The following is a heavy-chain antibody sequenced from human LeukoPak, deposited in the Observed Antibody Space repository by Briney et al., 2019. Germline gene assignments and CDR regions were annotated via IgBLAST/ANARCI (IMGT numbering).Heavy chain of an antibody. D-gene: IGHD3-22*01. CDR1: GYSITSAYY. J-gene: IGHJ5*02. CDR3: ARVFPHYYDSRINWFDP. Sequence: SETLSLTCPVSGYSITSAYYWGWIRQPPGKGLEWIGSIYHSGSTYYNPSPKSRATISVDTTKNQFSLRLSSVTAADTAVYYCARVFPHYYDSRINWFDPWGQGTLVTVSS. CDR2: IYHSGST. V-gene: IGHV4-38-2*02.